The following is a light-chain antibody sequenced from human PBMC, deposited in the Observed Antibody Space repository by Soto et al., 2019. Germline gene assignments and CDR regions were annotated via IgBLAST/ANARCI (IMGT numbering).Light chain of an antibody. J-gene: IGKJ4*01. Sequence: DKQISQSPSTLSGTVGDRVTITCRASQTISSWLAWYQQKPGKAPKLLIYKASTLKSGVPSRFSGSGSGTDFTLTISSLQPEDFATYYCQQANSFPFTFGGGTKVDIK. CDR2: KAS. V-gene: IGKV1-5*03. CDR1: QTISSW. CDR3: QQANSFPFT.